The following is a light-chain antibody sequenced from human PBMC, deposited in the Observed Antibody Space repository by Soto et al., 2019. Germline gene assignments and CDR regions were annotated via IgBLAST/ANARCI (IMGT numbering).Light chain of an antibody. Sequence: EIVMTQSPATLSVSPGERGTLSFRASQSVNSNLAWYQQKPGQAPRLLIYDASTRATGIPARFSGSGSGTEFTLTISSLQSEDFAVYYCQQYHNWLTFGGGTKVDI. CDR1: QSVNSN. CDR3: QQYHNWLT. V-gene: IGKV3-15*01. J-gene: IGKJ4*01. CDR2: DAS.